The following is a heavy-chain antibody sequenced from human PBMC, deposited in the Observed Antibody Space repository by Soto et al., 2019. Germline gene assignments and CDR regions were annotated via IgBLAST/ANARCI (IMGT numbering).Heavy chain of an antibody. D-gene: IGHD2-15*01. J-gene: IGHJ4*02. CDR3: ARHRIYCSGGSCLKNFDY. V-gene: IGHV4-39*01. Sequence: QLQLQESGPGLVKPSETLSLTCTVSGGSISSSSYYWGWIRQPPGKGLEWIGSIYYSGSTYYNPSLKSRVTISVDTSKNQFSLKLSSVTAADTAVYYCARHRIYCSGGSCLKNFDYWGQGTLVTVSS. CDR1: GGSISSSSYY. CDR2: IYYSGST.